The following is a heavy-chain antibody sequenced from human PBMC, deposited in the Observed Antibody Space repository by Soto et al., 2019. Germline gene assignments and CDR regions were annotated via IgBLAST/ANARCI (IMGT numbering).Heavy chain of an antibody. D-gene: IGHD6-25*01. CDR2: IIPIFGTA. CDR3: ARQGAALRDYYYGMDV. CDR1: GGTFSSYA. J-gene: IGHJ6*02. V-gene: IGHV1-69*12. Sequence: QVQLVQSGAEVKKPGSSVKVSCKASGGTFSSYAISWVRQAPGQGLEWMGGIIPIFGTANYSQKFKGRVTITADESTSTAYMELSSLRSEDTAVYYCARQGAALRDYYYGMDVWGQGNTVTVSS.